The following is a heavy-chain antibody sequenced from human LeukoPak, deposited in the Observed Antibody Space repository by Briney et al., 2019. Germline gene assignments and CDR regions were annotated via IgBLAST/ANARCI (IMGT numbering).Heavy chain of an antibody. CDR2: ISAYNGNT. J-gene: IGHJ5*02. D-gene: IGHD3-3*01. V-gene: IGHV1-18*01. Sequence: ASVKVSCKASGYTFTSYGINWVRQAPGQGLEWMEWISAYNGNTNYAQKFQGRVTMTTDTSTSTAYMELRSLRSDDTAVYYCAREAVLEWVSTFNWFDPWGQGTLVTVSS. CDR1: GYTFTSYG. CDR3: AREAVLEWVSTFNWFDP.